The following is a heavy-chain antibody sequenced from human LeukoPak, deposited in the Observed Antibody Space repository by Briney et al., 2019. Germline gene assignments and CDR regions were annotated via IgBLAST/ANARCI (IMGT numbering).Heavy chain of an antibody. CDR3: ARAVEVVVVPAAIAPDY. J-gene: IGHJ4*02. D-gene: IGHD2-2*01. CDR2: ISYDGSNK. CDR1: GFTFSSYG. Sequence: PGGSLRLSCAASGFTFSSYGMHWARQAPGEGLGWVAVISYDGSNKHYADSLKGRFTISRDNAKNSLYLQMNSLRAEDTAVYYCARAVEVVVVPAAIAPDYWGQGTLVTVSS. V-gene: IGHV3-30*03.